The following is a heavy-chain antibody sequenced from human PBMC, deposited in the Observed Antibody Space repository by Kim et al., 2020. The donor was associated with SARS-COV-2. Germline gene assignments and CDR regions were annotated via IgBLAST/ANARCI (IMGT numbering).Heavy chain of an antibody. D-gene: IGHD3-10*01. CDR1: GGTFSSYA. J-gene: IGHJ5*02. CDR2: IIPIFGTA. V-gene: IGHV1-69*13. Sequence: SVKVSCKASGGTFSSYAISWVRQAPGQGLEWVGGIIPIFGTANYAQKFQGRVTITADESTSTAYMELSSLRSEDTAVYYCASQTYYGSGSYSWFDPWGQGTLVTVSS. CDR3: ASQTYYGSGSYSWFDP.